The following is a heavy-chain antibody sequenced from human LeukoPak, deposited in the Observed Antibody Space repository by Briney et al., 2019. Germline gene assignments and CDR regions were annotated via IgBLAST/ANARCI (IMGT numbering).Heavy chain of an antibody. CDR3: ARHRKYSDALTRYVTRYYLDY. D-gene: IGHD3-9*01. J-gene: IGHJ4*02. V-gene: IGHV4-39*01. CDR1: GDSIRSADYY. CDR2: VFYGGTT. Sequence: PSETLSLTCIVSGDSIRSADYYWGWIRQPPGKGLEYIGNVFYGGTTYYNPSLTGRVTISVDTSKNQFSLNLGSVTAADMALYFCARHRKYSDALTRYVTRYYLDYWGQGTLVTVSS.